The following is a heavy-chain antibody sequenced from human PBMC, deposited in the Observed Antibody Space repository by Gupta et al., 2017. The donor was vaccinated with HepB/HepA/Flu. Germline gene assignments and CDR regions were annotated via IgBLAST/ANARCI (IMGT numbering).Heavy chain of an antibody. Sequence: EEQLLESGGGLVQPGGSLRLSCAASGFTFSSYAMSWVRQAPGKGLEWVSLIVHSGGTIYYADSVKGRFTVSRDNSRNTLYLQMNSLRAEDTAVYYCAKELGGYWYFDLWGRGTLVTVSS. CDR3: AKELGGYWYFDL. CDR1: GFTFSSYA. CDR2: IVHSGGTI. D-gene: IGHD3-16*01. J-gene: IGHJ2*01. V-gene: IGHV3-23*01.